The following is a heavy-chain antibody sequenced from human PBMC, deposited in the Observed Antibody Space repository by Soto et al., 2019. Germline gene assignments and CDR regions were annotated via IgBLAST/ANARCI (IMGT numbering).Heavy chain of an antibody. CDR1: CLSINSGGYA. CDR2: INHSGST. J-gene: IGHJ4*02. V-gene: IGHV4-30-2*01. Sequence: LAITWAVSCLSINSGGYAWSWIRQPPGRGLEWIGEINHSGSTKYNPSLKSRVTISVETYKNQFSLKLTSVTAADTAVYYCARDKITGLFDYWGQGTLVTVSS. CDR3: ARDKITGLFDY. D-gene: IGHD2-8*02.